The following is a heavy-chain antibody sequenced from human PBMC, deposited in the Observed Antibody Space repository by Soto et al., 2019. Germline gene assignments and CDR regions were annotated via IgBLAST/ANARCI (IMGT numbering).Heavy chain of an antibody. CDR3: ARAGVTPHFFDY. V-gene: IGHV3-53*01. CDR1: GFSVRTNY. CDR2: FESGGSI. Sequence: EVQLVESGGGLIQPGGSLRLSCAASGFSVRTNYMSWGRQAPGKGLDWVSVFESGGSIYYADSVKGRFIISRDYAKNTVDLQMNSLRVEDTAVYYCARAGVTPHFFDYWGQGTLVTVSS. D-gene: IGHD3-3*02. J-gene: IGHJ4*02.